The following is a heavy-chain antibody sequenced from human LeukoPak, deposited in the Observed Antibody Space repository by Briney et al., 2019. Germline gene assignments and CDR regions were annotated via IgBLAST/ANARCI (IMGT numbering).Heavy chain of an antibody. J-gene: IGHJ5*02. CDR2: ISAYNGNT. V-gene: IGHV1-18*01. D-gene: IGHD6-19*01. CDR3: ASSSGWLVRGGGWFDP. Sequence: ASVKVSCKASGYTFTSYGISWVRQAPGQGLEWMGWISAYNGNTNYAQKLQGRVTMTTDTSTSTAYMELRSLRSDDTAVYYCASSSGWLVRGGGWFDPWGQGTLVTVSS. CDR1: GYTFTSYG.